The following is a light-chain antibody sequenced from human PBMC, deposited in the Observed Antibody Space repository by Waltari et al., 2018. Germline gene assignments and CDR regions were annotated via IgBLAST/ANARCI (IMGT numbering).Light chain of an antibody. CDR2: DVS. V-gene: IGLV2-14*01. CDR1: SSDVGFYNY. CDR3: NSYTGSNSWV. Sequence: QSALTQPASVSGSPGQSITISCYGTSSDVGFYNYVSWYQQHPGKAPKLILYDVSQRPSGVSDRFSGSKSGNTASLTISGLPAEDEADYYCNSYTGSNSWVFGGGTKVTVL. J-gene: IGLJ3*02.